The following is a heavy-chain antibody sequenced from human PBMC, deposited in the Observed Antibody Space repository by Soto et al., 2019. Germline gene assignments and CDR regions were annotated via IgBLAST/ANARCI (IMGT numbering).Heavy chain of an antibody. CDR3: ASIDTDYGMDV. J-gene: IGHJ6*02. CDR2: IIPNIGTA. CDR1: GYTFTGYY. V-gene: IGHV1-69*13. D-gene: IGHD5-18*01. Sequence: GASVKVSCKASGYTFTGYYMHWVRQAPGQGLEWMGGIIPNIGTANYAQKFQGRVTITADESTSTAYMELSSLRSEDAAVYYCASIDTDYGMDVWGQGTTVTVSS.